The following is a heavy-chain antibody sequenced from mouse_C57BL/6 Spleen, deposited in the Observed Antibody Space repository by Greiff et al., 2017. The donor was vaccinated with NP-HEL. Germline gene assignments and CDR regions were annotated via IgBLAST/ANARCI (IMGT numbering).Heavy chain of an antibody. J-gene: IGHJ2*01. CDR1: GFTFSSYA. CDR2: ISDGGSYT. CDR3: PRGGTGYFDY. Sequence: EVKLMESGGGLVKPGGSLKLSCAASGFTFSSYAMSWVRQTPEKRLEWVATISDGGSYTYYPDNVKGRFTISRDNAKNNLYLQMSHLKSEDTAMYYCPRGGTGYFDYWGQGTTLTVSS. D-gene: IGHD4-1*01. V-gene: IGHV5-4*03.